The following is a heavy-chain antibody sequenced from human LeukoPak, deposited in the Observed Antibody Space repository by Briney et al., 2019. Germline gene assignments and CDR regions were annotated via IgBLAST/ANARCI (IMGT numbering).Heavy chain of an antibody. D-gene: IGHD3-10*01. CDR1: GGSISSSNYY. J-gene: IGHJ5*02. Sequence: SETLSLTCTVSGGSISSSNYYWGWIRQPPGKGLECIGYIHYTGSTNYNPSLKSRVTMSVDTSKNQFSLRVISVTAADTAVYYCARDQSPNYYGSGSYSNWFDPWGQGTLVTVSS. V-gene: IGHV4-61*05. CDR3: ARDQSPNYYGSGSYSNWFDP. CDR2: IHYTGST.